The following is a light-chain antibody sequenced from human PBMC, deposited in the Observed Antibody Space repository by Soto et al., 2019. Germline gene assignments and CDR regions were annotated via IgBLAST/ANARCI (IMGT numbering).Light chain of an antibody. CDR2: DAS. J-gene: IGKJ1*01. CDR1: QSVSSY. Sequence: MGLTQSPATLSLSPGERATLSCRASQSVSSYFAWYQQKPGQAPRLLIYDASNRATGIPARFSGSGSGTEFTLTISSLQSEDFAVYYCQQYNNWLWTFGQGTKVDIK. V-gene: IGKV3-15*01. CDR3: QQYNNWLWT.